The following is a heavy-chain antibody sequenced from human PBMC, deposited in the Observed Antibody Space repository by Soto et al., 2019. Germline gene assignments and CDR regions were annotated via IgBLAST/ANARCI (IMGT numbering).Heavy chain of an antibody. CDR2: IYWDDDK. Sequence: QITLKESGPMLVKPTQTLTLTCTFSGFSLSTSGVGVGWIRQPPGKALDWLALIYWDDDKRYSPSLKSRLPVSKDPSNIQVVLTVTNMDPVDTATYYWAQEARAVPAVFDYWGQGTLVTVSS. CDR3: AQEARAVPAVFDY. J-gene: IGHJ4*02. CDR1: GFSLSTSGVG. D-gene: IGHD6-19*01. V-gene: IGHV2-5*02.